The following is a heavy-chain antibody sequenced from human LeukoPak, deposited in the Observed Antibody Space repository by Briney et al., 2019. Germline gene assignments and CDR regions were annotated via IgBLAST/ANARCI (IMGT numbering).Heavy chain of an antibody. CDR2: ISSSSSTI. CDR3: ASRFCSGGSCHYFDQ. V-gene: IGHV3-48*01. J-gene: IGHJ4*02. Sequence: GGSLRPSCAVSGFTFNTYSMNWVRQAPGKGLEWVSYISSSSSTIYYADSVKGRFTISRDNAENSLYLQMNSLRAEDTAVYYCASRFCSGGSCHYFDQWGQGTLVTVSS. CDR1: GFTFNTYS. D-gene: IGHD2-15*01.